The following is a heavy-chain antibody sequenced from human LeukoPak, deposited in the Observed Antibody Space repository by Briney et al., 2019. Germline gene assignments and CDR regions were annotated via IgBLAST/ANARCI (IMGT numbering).Heavy chain of an antibody. V-gene: IGHV3-11*06. J-gene: IGHJ4*02. D-gene: IGHD6-13*01. Sequence: GGSVRLLCGAWGFPFSDYYMCCLRQARGEGLVGVSYISSSNSYTNYADSVKSRFTISRDNAKNSLYLQMNSLRAEDTAVYYCARGYSSSWVDYWGQGTLVTVSS. CDR2: ISSSNSYT. CDR3: ARGYSSSWVDY. CDR1: GFPFSDYY.